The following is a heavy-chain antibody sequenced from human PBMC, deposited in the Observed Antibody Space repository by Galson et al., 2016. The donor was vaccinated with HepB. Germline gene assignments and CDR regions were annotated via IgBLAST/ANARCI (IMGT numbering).Heavy chain of an antibody. V-gene: IGHV3-49*03. CDR2: IRSKTYGGTT. D-gene: IGHD2-15*01. CDR1: GFTFGDYG. J-gene: IGHJ4*02. Sequence: SLRLSCAGSGFTFGDYGMSWFRQAPGKGLEWVGFIRSKTYGGTTDYAASVKGRFAVSRDDSKTIAYLQMNSRKTEDTAIYYFTCGYCSGLSCFRRAIVLIDYWGQGALVTVSS. CDR3: TCGYCSGLSCFRRAIVLIDY.